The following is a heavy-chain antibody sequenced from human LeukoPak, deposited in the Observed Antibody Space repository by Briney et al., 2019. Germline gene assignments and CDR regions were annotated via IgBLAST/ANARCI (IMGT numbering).Heavy chain of an antibody. D-gene: IGHD3-22*01. CDR3: ARDQIDTYYYDSSGYLYAFDI. Sequence: GGSLRLSCAASGFTFSSYSMNWVRQAPGKGLEWVSSISSSSSYIYYADSVKGRFTISRDNAKNSLYLQMNSLRAEDTAVYYCARDQIDTYYYDSSGYLYAFDIWGQGTMVTVSS. CDR1: GFTFSSYS. V-gene: IGHV3-21*01. J-gene: IGHJ3*02. CDR2: ISSSSSYI.